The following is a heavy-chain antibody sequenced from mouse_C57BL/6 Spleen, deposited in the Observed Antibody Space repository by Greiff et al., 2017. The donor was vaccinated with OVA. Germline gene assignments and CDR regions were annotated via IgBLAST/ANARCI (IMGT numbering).Heavy chain of an antibody. CDR1: GFTFSSYG. J-gene: IGHJ1*03. V-gene: IGHV5-6*01. CDR3: ARRPNWYFDV. CDR2: ISSGGSYT. Sequence: EVQLQQSGGDLVKPGGSLKLSCAASGFTFSSYGMSWVRQTPDKRLEWVATISSGGSYTYYPDSVKGRFTISRDNAKNTLYLQMSSLKSEDTAMYYCARRPNWYFDVWGTGTTVTVSS.